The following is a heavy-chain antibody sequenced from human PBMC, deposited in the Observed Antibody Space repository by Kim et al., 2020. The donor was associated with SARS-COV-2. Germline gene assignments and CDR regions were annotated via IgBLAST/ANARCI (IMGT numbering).Heavy chain of an antibody. CDR2: ISYDGSNK. CDR1: GFTFSSYA. Sequence: GGSLRLSCAASGFTFSSYALHWVRQAPGKGLEWVAVISYDGSNKYYADFVKGRFTISRDNSKNTLYLQMHSLRAEDTAVYYCARSPLDYYDSSGYYCDYWGQGTLVTVSS. D-gene: IGHD3-22*01. J-gene: IGHJ4*02. V-gene: IGHV3-30-3*01. CDR3: ARSPLDYYDSSGYYCDY.